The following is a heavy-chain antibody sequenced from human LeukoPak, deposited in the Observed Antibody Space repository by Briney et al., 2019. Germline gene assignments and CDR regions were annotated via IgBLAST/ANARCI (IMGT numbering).Heavy chain of an antibody. V-gene: IGHV1-69*13. Sequence: SVKVSCKASGGTFSNYAISWVRQAPGQGLEWMGGIIPIFGTANYAQKFQGRVTITADESTSTVYMEVSSVRFEDTAVYYCAKDRASSSWSRDAFDIWGQGTVVTVSS. D-gene: IGHD6-13*01. J-gene: IGHJ3*02. CDR3: AKDRASSSWSRDAFDI. CDR2: IIPIFGTA. CDR1: GGTFSNYA.